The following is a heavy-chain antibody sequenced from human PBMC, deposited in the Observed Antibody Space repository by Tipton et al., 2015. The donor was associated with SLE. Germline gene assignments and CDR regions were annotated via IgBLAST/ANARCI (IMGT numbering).Heavy chain of an antibody. CDR1: GGSISNYY. V-gene: IGHV4-39*07. CDR3: ARDGGFMARGLPSWYFDF. D-gene: IGHD3-10*01. J-gene: IGHJ2*01. Sequence: GLVKPSETLSLTCSVSGGSISNYYWAWIRQSPGKGLEWIGSIHYSGSTYYNTSLKSRVTISVDRSKNQFSLKLSPVTAADTAVHYCARDGGFMARGLPSWYFDFWGLGTLVTVSS. CDR2: IHYSGST.